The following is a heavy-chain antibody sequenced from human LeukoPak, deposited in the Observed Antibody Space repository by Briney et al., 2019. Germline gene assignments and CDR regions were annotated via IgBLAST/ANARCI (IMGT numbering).Heavy chain of an antibody. D-gene: IGHD3-3*01. CDR2: INPNSGGT. CDR3: ARGITIFGVVSLSWFDP. V-gene: IGHV1-2*02. CDR1: GYTFTGYY. Sequence: ASVKVSCKASGYTFTGYYMHWVPQAPGQGLEWMGWINPNSGGTNYAQKFQGRVTMTRDTSISTAYMELSRLRSDDTAVYYCARGITIFGVVSLSWFDPRGQGTLVTVSS. J-gene: IGHJ5*02.